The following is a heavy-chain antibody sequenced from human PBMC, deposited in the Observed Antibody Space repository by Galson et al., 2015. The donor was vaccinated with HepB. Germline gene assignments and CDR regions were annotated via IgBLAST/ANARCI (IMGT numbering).Heavy chain of an antibody. CDR2: INSDGSST. V-gene: IGHV3-74*01. CDR1: GFTFSSYW. Sequence: SLRLSCAASGFTFSSYWVHWVRQAPGKGLVWVSRINSDGSSTSYADSVKGRFTISRDNAKNTLYLQMNSLRAEDTAVYYCARDEGYCSGGSCYLLYYYGMDVWGQGTTVTVSS. CDR3: ARDEGYCSGGSCYLLYYYGMDV. J-gene: IGHJ6*02. D-gene: IGHD2-15*01.